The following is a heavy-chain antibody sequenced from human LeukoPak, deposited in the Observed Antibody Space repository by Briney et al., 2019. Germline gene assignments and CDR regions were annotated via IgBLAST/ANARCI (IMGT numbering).Heavy chain of an antibody. CDR1: GGSFSGYY. D-gene: IGHD3-22*01. J-gene: IGHJ5*02. Sequence: SETLSLTCAVYGGSFSGYYWSWIRQPPGKGLEWIGEINHSGSTNYNPSLKSRVTISVDTSKNQFSLKLSSVTAADTAVYYCARVGGYDSSGYYSETGWFDPWGQGTLVTVSS. V-gene: IGHV4-34*01. CDR3: ARVGGYDSSGYYSETGWFDP. CDR2: INHSGST.